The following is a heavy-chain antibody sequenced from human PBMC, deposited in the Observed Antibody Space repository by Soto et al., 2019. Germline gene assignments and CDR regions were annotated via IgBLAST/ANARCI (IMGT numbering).Heavy chain of an antibody. Sequence: QVQLVQSGAEVRKPGSSVRVSCKASGGSFNRHTISWVRQAPGQGLEWMGGIIPIFGTANHAQKFQGRVTITADESTSTAYMELSSLRSEDMAVYYCARGGRIAAAGGSNDAFDIWGQGTMVTVSS. J-gene: IGHJ3*02. V-gene: IGHV1-69*01. CDR2: IIPIFGTA. CDR1: GGSFNRHT. CDR3: ARGGRIAAAGGSNDAFDI. D-gene: IGHD6-13*01.